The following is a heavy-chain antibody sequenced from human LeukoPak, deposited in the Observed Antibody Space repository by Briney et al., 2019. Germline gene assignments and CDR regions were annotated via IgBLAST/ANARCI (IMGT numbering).Heavy chain of an antibody. CDR2: MKGDGSEI. CDR3: ARPGYTAAYDL. V-gene: IGHV3-7*01. D-gene: IGHD3-9*01. CDR1: GFTFSTYW. Sequence: GGSLRLSCAVSGFTFSTYWMTWVRQAPGKGLEWVANMKGDGSEIHYVDSVKGRFTISRDNAKNSLYLQMNSLRAEDTAVYYCARPGYTAAYDLWGQGTMVTVSS. J-gene: IGHJ3*01.